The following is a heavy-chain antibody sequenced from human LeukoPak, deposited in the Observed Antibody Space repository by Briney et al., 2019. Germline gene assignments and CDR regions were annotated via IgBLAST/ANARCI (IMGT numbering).Heavy chain of an antibody. CDR3: ASGDYDSGWHLDF. Sequence: PGGSLRLSCVVSGFPFSSYGMHWVRQAPGKGLEWAAVIWHDGSYKYYGDSVKGRFTISRDNSKNTVYLQMNSLRAEDSAVYYCASGDYDSGWHLDFWGQGTLVTVSS. CDR1: GFPFSSYG. CDR2: IWHDGSYK. V-gene: IGHV3-33*03. J-gene: IGHJ4*02. D-gene: IGHD6-19*01.